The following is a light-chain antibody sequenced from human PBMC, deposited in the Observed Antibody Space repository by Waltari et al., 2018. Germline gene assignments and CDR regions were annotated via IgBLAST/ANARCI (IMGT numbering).Light chain of an antibody. CDR3: MQALQTPT. J-gene: IGKJ4*01. CDR1: QSLLHSNGYNY. CDR2: LGS. V-gene: IGKV2-28*01. Sequence: DIVMTQSPLSLPVTPGEPASISCRSSQSLLHSNGYNYLDWYLQKPVQSPQLLIYLGSNRASGVPDRFSGSGSGTEFTLKISRVEAEDVGVYYCMQALQTPTFGGGTKVEIK.